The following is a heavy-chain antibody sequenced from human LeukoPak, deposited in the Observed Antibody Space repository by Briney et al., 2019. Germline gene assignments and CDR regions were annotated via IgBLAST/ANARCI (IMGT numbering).Heavy chain of an antibody. CDR2: INPNSGGT. CDR3: AREPYYYGSGSS. D-gene: IGHD3-10*01. V-gene: IGHV1-2*02. CDR1: GYTFTGYY. J-gene: IGHJ5*02. Sequence: ASVKVSCKASGYTFTGYYMHWVRLAPGQGLEWMGWINPNSGGTNYAQKFQGRVTMTRDTSISTAYMELSRLRSDDTAVYYCAREPYYYGSGSSWGQGTLVTVSS.